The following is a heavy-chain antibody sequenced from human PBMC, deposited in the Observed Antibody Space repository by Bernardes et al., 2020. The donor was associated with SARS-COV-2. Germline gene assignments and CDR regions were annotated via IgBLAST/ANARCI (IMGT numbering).Heavy chain of an antibody. CDR2: IYYTGSA. D-gene: IGHD1-1*01. V-gene: IGHV4-59*01. Sequence: SETLSLTCTVSGGSISTYYWSWIRQPPGRGLEWIGFIYYTGSADYNPSFESRVTLSVDTSTNQFSLKMTSVTAADTAVYYCARDHRERLWPSYFGLWGRGTLVTVSS. CDR3: ARDHRERLWPSYFGL. CDR1: GGSISTYY. J-gene: IGHJ2*01.